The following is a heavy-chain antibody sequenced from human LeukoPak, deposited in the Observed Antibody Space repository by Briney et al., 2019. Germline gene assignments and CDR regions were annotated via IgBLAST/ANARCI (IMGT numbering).Heavy chain of an antibody. V-gene: IGHV3-30*02. J-gene: IGHJ4*02. CDR2: IRYDGSKK. CDR1: GFTFSKNG. CDR3: ARVFDDGAGYVYYLPNY. Sequence: PGGSLRLSCEGSGFTFSKNGMHWVRQAPGKGLEWVAFIRYDGSKKFYADSVRGRFNISRDDSINILYLQMSNLTRDDTATYYLARVFDDGAGYVYYLPNYGGQEILVTVSS. D-gene: IGHD5/OR15-5a*01.